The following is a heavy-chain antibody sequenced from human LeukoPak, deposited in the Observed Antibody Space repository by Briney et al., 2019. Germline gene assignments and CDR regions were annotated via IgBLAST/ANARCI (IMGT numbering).Heavy chain of an antibody. Sequence: PGGSLRLSCAASGFSFSTYEMNWVRQTPGMGLKWVAYSSGSGSISYYADSVKGRFTISRDNSKNTLYLQMNSLRAEDTAVYYCAKEVRESAWYYFDYWGQGTLVTVSS. CDR1: GFSFSTYE. CDR2: SSGSGSIS. J-gene: IGHJ4*02. CDR3: AKEVRESAWYYFDY. D-gene: IGHD3-10*01. V-gene: IGHV3-48*03.